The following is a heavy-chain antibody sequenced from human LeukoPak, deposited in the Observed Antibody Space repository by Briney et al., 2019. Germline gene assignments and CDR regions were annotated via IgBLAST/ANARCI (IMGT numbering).Heavy chain of an antibody. CDR2: ISSNGGST. CDR1: GFTFSSFA. V-gene: IGHV3-64D*09. Sequence: PGESLRLSCSASGFTFSSFAMHWVRQAPGKGLEYVSAISSNGGSTYYADSVKGRFTISRDNSKNTLYLQMSSLRAEDTAVHYCVKATPGDSSGYYYPFRSWGQGTLVTVSS. CDR3: VKATPGDSSGYYYPFRS. D-gene: IGHD3-22*01. J-gene: IGHJ5*02.